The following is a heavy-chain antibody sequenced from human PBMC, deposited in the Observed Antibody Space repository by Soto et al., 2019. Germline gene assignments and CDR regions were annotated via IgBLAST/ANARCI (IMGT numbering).Heavy chain of an antibody. V-gene: IGHV1-8*01. Sequence: GASVKVSCKASGYTFTSYDINWVRQATGQGLEWMGCMNPNSGNTGYAQKFQGRVTMTRNTSISTAYLELSSLRSEDTAVYYCAKDHHYDFWSGYCDYWGQGTLVTVSS. J-gene: IGHJ4*02. CDR1: GYTFTSYD. CDR2: MNPNSGNT. CDR3: AKDHHYDFWSGYCDY. D-gene: IGHD3-3*01.